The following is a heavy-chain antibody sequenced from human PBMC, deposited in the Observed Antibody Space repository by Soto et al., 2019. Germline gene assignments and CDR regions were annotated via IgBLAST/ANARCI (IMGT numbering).Heavy chain of an antibody. CDR2: INPSGGST. J-gene: IGHJ4*02. D-gene: IGHD6-13*01. V-gene: IGHV1-46*01. CDR1: GYTFTSYY. Sequence: QVQLVQSGAEVKKPGASVKVSCKASGYTFTSYYMHWVRQAPGQGLEWMGIINPSGGSTSYAQTFQGRATMTRDTSTSTVYMELRSMRSEDTAVYYCARVGQSGYSSSWYGYWGQGTLVTVSS. CDR3: ARVGQSGYSSSWYGY.